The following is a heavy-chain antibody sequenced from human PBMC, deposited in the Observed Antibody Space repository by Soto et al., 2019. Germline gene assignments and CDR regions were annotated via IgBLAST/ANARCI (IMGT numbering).Heavy chain of an antibody. CDR2: IYYRGNA. Sequence: QLQLQESGPGLVKPSETLSLTCSVSDDSINSDKYYWGWIRQPPGKGLEWIGSIYYRGNAYYSPSLLTRATIPLDKSKSQFSLKLNSVTAADSAVYFCARLEGLATISYYFDFWGPGALVTVSS. V-gene: IGHV4-39*01. J-gene: IGHJ4*02. CDR1: DDSINSDKYY. CDR3: ARLEGLATISYYFDF. D-gene: IGHD3-9*01.